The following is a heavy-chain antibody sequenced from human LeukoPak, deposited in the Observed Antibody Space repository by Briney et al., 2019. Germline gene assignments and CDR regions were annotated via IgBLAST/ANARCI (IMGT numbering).Heavy chain of an antibody. J-gene: IGHJ4*02. Sequence: ASVKVSCKASGYTFIDYYMHWVRQAPGQGLEWMGWIDPKSGGTSYAQKFQDRVAMIRDTSISTAYMELTRLRSDDTAVYYCARAYSSGWCGSTDYWGQETVHRVSS. V-gene: IGHV1-2*02. CDR3: ARAYSSGWCGSTDY. CDR1: GYTFIDYY. CDR2: IDPKSGGT. D-gene: IGHD6-19*01.